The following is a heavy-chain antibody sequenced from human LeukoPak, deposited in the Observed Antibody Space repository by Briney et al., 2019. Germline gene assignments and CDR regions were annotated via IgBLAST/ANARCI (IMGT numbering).Heavy chain of an antibody. V-gene: IGHV1-46*01. CDR1: GYTFTSYY. CDR3: AREGDGARIAVAGHFDY. CDR2: INPSGGST. Sequence: ASVKVSCKASGYTFTSYYMHWVRQAPGQGLEWMGIINPSGGSTSYAQKFQGRVTMTRDTSTSTVYMELSSLRSEDTAVYYCAREGDGARIAVAGHFDYWGQGTLVTVSS. J-gene: IGHJ4*02. D-gene: IGHD6-19*01.